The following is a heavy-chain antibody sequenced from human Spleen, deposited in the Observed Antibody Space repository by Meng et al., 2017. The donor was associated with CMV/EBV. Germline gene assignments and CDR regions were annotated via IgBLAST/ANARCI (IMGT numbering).Heavy chain of an antibody. CDR1: GFTFSSYG. Sequence: GESLKISCAASGFTFSSYGMHWVRQAPGKGLEWVSLIYSDGRTHYADSVKGRFTISRDITKNTVYLQMNSLRVEDSALYYCARDSPLYEYGMDVWGRGTTVTVSS. J-gene: IGHJ6*02. CDR2: IYSDGRT. D-gene: IGHD3-3*01. V-gene: IGHV3-NL1*01. CDR3: ARDSPLYEYGMDV.